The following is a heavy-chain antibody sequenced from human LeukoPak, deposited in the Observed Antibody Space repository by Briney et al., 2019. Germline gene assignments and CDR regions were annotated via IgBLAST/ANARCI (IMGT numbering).Heavy chain of an antibody. CDR3: ERGQRYSYGYGSGGYYYMDV. CDR1: GGSFSGYY. J-gene: IGHJ6*03. V-gene: IGHV4-34*01. Sequence: SETLSLTCAVYGGSFSGYYWSWIRQPPGKGLEWIGEINHSESTNYNAPRKSRVSMAVDTSKNQFSLKLSSVTAADTAVYYCERGQRYSYGYGSGGYYYMDVWGKGTTVTVSS. D-gene: IGHD5-18*01. CDR2: INHSEST.